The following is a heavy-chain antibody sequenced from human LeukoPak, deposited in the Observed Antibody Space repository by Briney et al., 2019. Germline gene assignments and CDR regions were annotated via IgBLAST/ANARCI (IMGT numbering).Heavy chain of an antibody. D-gene: IGHD6-19*01. Sequence: PSETLSLTCAVYGGSFSGYYWSWIRQPPGKGLEWIGEINHSGSTNYNPSLKSRVTISLDMSKNHFSLNLSSMTAADTAVYFCTSGLAVAGFPFDYWGQGTLVVVSS. CDR1: GGSFSGYY. V-gene: IGHV4-34*01. CDR3: TSGLAVAGFPFDY. J-gene: IGHJ4*02. CDR2: INHSGST.